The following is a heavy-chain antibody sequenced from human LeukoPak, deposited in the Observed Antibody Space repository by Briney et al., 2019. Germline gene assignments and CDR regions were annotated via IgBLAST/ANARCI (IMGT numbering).Heavy chain of an antibody. J-gene: IGHJ6*02. V-gene: IGHV3-30*03. D-gene: IGHD3-22*01. CDR1: GFTFNKYG. CDR3: AASMIVVVHYGMDV. Sequence: PGGSLRLSCTASGFTFNKYGMHWVRQAPGKGLEWVTVISSDGSATYYVDSVKGRFTVSRDNSKNTLYLQMNSLRAEDTAVYYCAASMIVVVHYGMDVWGQGTTVTVSS. CDR2: ISSDGSAT.